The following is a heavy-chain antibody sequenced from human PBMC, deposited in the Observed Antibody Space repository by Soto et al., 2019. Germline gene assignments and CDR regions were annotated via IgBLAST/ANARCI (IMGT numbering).Heavy chain of an antibody. CDR1: GYSISRGYH. Sequence: SETLSLTCAVSGYSISRGYHWGWIRQLPGKGLEWVGNVYHSGNIRSNPSLKSRVTVSADTSKNQFSLELKSVDVADTAVYYCARGNYYDFEGINGAFDVWGQGTMVT. V-gene: IGHV4-38-2*01. D-gene: IGHD3-22*01. CDR3: ARGNYYDFEGINGAFDV. CDR2: VYHSGNI. J-gene: IGHJ3*01.